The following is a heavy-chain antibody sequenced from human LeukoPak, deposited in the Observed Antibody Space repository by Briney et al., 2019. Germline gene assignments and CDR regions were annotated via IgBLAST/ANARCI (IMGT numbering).Heavy chain of an antibody. CDR1: GYTFTCYY. Sequence: ASVKVSCKASGYTFTCYYMHWVRQAPGQGLEWMGWINPNSGGTNYAQKFQGRVTMTRDTSISTAYMELSRLRSDDTAVYYCARGRPYYYDSSGYYGYWGQGTLVTVSS. J-gene: IGHJ4*02. D-gene: IGHD3-22*01. V-gene: IGHV1-2*02. CDR3: ARGRPYYYDSSGYYGY. CDR2: INPNSGGT.